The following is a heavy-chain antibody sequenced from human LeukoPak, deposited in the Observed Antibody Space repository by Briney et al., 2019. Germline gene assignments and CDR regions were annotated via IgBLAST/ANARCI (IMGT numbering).Heavy chain of an antibody. D-gene: IGHD3-16*01. J-gene: IGHJ4*02. CDR1: GYTFTVCF. Sequence: GASVKVSCKASGYTFTVCFMHRVRQAPGQGLEWMGWINPSNGGTHYAQRFQGRVTMTRDSSISTAYMELSRLTSDDTAVYYCATLGGHSLAAQNGYWGQGTLVTVSS. V-gene: IGHV1-2*02. CDR3: ATLGGHSLAAQNGY. CDR2: INPSNGGT.